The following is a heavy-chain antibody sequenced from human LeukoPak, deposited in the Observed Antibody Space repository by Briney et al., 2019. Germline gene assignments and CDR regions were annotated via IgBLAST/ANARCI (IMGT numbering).Heavy chain of an antibody. CDR2: INHSGST. CDR3: ARSYSSSWYRVYYGMDV. CDR1: GGSVSSGSYY. D-gene: IGHD6-13*01. Sequence: PSETLSLTCTVSGGSVSSGSYYWSWIRQPPGKGLEWIGEINHSGSTNYNPSLKSRVTISVDTSKNQFSLKLSSVTPADTAVYYCARSYSSSWYRVYYGMDVWGQGTTVTVSS. V-gene: IGHV4-39*07. J-gene: IGHJ6*02.